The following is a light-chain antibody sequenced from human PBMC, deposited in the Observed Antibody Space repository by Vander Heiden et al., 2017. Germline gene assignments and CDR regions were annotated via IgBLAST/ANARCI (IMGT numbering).Light chain of an antibody. CDR3: AAGEDSRSGV. CDR2: RNN. J-gene: IGLJ3*02. CDR1: SSTSGSNY. Sequence: QSVLTQPPSASGTPGQRVTISCSGSSSTSGSNYVYWYQQLPGTAHKLLIYRNNQRPSGVPDRFSGSKSGTAASLAISGLRAEDEADYYCAAGEDSRSGVFGGGTKLTVL. V-gene: IGLV1-47*01.